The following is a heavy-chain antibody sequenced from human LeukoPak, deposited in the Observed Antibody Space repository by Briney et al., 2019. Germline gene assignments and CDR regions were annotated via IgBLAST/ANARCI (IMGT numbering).Heavy chain of an antibody. D-gene: IGHD6-13*01. V-gene: IGHV3-21*04. CDR2: ISSSSSYI. CDR3: ARVLSGSRGDSFDY. J-gene: IGHJ4*02. CDR1: GFTFSSYS. Sequence: GGSLRLSCAASGFTFSSYSMNWVRQAPGKGLEWVSSISSSSSYIYYADSVKGRFTISRDNAKNSLYLQMNSLRAEDTAVYYCARVLSGSRGDSFDYWGQGTLVTVSS.